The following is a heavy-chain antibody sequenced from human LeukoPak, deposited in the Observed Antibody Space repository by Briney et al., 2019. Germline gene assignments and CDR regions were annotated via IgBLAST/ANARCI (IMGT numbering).Heavy chain of an antibody. Sequence: GGSLRPSCAASGFTFSSCAMYWVRQAPGKGLEWVSTISGSGSNTYYADSVKGRFTISRDNSRDALYLQMHSLRADDTAVYFCAKTPRGYTYVPDYWGQGTLVTVSS. D-gene: IGHD5-18*01. CDR1: GFTFSSCA. J-gene: IGHJ4*02. CDR2: ISGSGSNT. V-gene: IGHV3-23*01. CDR3: AKTPRGYTYVPDY.